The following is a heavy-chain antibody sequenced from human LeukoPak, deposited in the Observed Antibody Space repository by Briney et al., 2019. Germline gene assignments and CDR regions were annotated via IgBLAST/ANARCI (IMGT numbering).Heavy chain of an antibody. CDR1: GGSISSGGYY. CDR2: VYTSGST. Sequence: PLETLSLTCTVSGGSISSGGYYWSWIRQPAGKGLEWIGRVYTSGSTDYNPSLKSRVTISVDTSKNQFSLKLSSVTAADTAVYYCARPSSGYYYVSGIRDAFDIWGQGTMVTVSS. CDR3: ARPSSGYYYVSGIRDAFDI. V-gene: IGHV4-61*02. D-gene: IGHD3-22*01. J-gene: IGHJ3*02.